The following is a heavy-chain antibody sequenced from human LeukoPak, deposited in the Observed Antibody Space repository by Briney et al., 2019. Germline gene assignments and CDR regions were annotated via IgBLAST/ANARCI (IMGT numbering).Heavy chain of an antibody. J-gene: IGHJ4*02. Sequence: SETLSLTCAVYGGSFSGYYWSWIRQPPGKWLEWIGEINHSGSTNYNPSLKSRVTISVDTSKNQFSLKLSSVTAADTAVYYCARGRAGYSYGYLDYWGQGTLVTVSS. CDR1: GGSFSGYY. CDR2: INHSGST. V-gene: IGHV4-34*01. D-gene: IGHD5-18*01. CDR3: ARGRAGYSYGYLDY.